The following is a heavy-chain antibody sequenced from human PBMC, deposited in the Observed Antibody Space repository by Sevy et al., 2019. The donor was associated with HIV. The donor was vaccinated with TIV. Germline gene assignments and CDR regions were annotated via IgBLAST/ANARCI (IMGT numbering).Heavy chain of an antibody. V-gene: IGHV1-24*01. CDR3: ATMEYLYDSSAYLSGDY. CDR1: GYTLTELS. J-gene: IGHJ4*02. D-gene: IGHD3-22*01. CDR2: FDPEDGET. Sequence: ASVKVSCKVSGYTLTELSMHWVRQAPGKGLEWMGGFDPEDGETIYAQKFQGRVTMTEDTSTDTAYMELSSLRSEDTAVYYCATMEYLYDSSAYLSGDYWGQGTLVTVSS.